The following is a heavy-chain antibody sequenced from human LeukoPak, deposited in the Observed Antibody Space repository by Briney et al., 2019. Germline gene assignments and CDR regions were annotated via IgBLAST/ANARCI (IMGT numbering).Heavy chain of an antibody. CDR1: GFTFNIFA. J-gene: IGHJ5*02. V-gene: IGHV3-23*01. CDR3: AKFKLPPTIREGFDH. Sequence: GSLRLSCAASGFTFNIFALAWVRQAPGQGLEWVSSISGSSGDKLYADSVKGRFTISRDNSKNTLYLQMNSLRVEDTAVYYCAKFKLPPTIREGFDHWGQGTLVTVSS. D-gene: IGHD1-14*01. CDR2: ISGSSGDK.